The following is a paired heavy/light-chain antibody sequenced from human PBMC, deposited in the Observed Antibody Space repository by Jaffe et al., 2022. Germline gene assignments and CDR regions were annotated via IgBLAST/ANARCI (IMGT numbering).Heavy chain of an antibody. Sequence: QITLKESGPTLVKPTQTLTLTCTFSGLSLSTSGVGVGWIRQPPGKALEWLAVIYWNDDKRYSPSLKSRLTITKDTSKNQVVLTMTNMDPVDTATYYCAHIPTTVTRLFYMDVWGKGTTVTVSS. CDR2: IYWNDDK. D-gene: IGHD4-17*01. J-gene: IGHJ6*03. V-gene: IGHV2-5*01. CDR1: GLSLSTSGVG. CDR3: AHIPTTVTRLFYMDV.
Light chain of an antibody. CDR1: SSNIGSNT. Sequence: QSVLTQPPSASGTPGQRVTISCSGSSSNIGSNTVNWYQQLPGTAPKLLIYSNNQRPSGVPDRFSGSKSGTSASLAITGLQSEDEADYYCAAWDDSLNGPVVFGGGTKLTVL. CDR2: SNN. V-gene: IGLV1-44*01. CDR3: AAWDDSLNGPVV. J-gene: IGLJ2*01.